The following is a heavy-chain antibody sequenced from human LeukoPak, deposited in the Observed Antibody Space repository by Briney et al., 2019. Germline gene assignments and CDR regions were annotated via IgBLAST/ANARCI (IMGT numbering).Heavy chain of an antibody. Sequence: SETLSLTXTVSGGSISSSSYYWGWIRQPPGKGLEWIGSIYYSGSTYYNPSLKSRVTISVDTSKNQFSLKLSSVTAADTAVYYCAGKTYYYDSSGQGLDYWGQGTLVTVSS. CDR1: GGSISSSSYY. V-gene: IGHV4-39*01. D-gene: IGHD3-22*01. CDR2: IYYSGST. CDR3: AGKTYYYDSSGQGLDY. J-gene: IGHJ4*02.